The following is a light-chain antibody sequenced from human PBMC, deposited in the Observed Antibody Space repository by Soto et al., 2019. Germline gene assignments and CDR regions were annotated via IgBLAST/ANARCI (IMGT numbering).Light chain of an antibody. CDR3: QQSYSIPWT. CDR2: DAT. V-gene: IGKV1-39*01. J-gene: IGKJ1*01. Sequence: DIQMAQSPSSLSASVGERVTITYRASQSITSNLNWYQQKPGKAPKLLIYDATSLQGGVPSRFRGSGSGADFTLTISSLQPEDFATYICQQSYSIPWTFGQGTK. CDR1: QSITSN.